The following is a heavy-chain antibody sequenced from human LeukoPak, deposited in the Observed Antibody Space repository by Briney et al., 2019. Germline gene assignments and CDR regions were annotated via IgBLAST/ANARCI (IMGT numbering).Heavy chain of an antibody. D-gene: IGHD6-19*01. CDR1: GFTFSSYA. J-gene: IGHJ4*02. CDR3: AKMPVSYSSGWSVFDY. CDR2: TSNSGGNT. V-gene: IGHV3-23*01. Sequence: GGSLRLSCAASGFTFSSYAMSWVRQAPGKGLEWVSGTSNSGGNTYYADSVKGRFTISRDNSKNTLYLQMNSLRAEDTAVYYCAKMPVSYSSGWSVFDYWGQGNLVTVSS.